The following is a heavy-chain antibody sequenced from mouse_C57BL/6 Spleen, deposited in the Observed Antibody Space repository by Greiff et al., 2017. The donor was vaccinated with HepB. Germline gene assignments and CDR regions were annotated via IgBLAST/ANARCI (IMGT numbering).Heavy chain of an antibody. V-gene: IGHV1-64*01. D-gene: IGHD1-1*01. J-gene: IGHJ2*01. CDR2: IHPNSGST. CDR3: ARETYYYGSSYHFDY. Sequence: QVQLQQPGAELVKPGASVKLSCKASGYTFTSYWMHWVKQRPGQGLEWIGMIHPNSGSTNYNEKFKSKATLTVDKSSSTAYMQLSSLTSEDSAVYYCARETYYYGSSYHFDYWGQGTTLTVSS. CDR1: GYTFTSYW.